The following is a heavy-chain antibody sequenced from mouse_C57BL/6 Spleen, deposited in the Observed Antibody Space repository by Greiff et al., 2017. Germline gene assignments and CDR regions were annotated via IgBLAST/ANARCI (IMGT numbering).Heavy chain of an antibody. CDR1: GFTFSSYA. J-gene: IGHJ3*01. D-gene: IGHD3-2*02. CDR3: ARDEDSSGYVWFAY. Sequence: DVMLVESGGGLVKPGGSLKLSCAASGFTFSSYAMSWVRQTPEKRLEWVATISDGGSYTYYPDNVKGRFTISRDNAKNNLYLQMGHLKSEDTAMYYCARDEDSSGYVWFAYWGQGTLVTVSA. CDR2: ISDGGSYT. V-gene: IGHV5-4*01.